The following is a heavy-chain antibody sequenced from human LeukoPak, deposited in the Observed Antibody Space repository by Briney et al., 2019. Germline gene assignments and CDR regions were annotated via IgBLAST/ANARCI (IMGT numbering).Heavy chain of an antibody. Sequence: GGSLRLSCAASGFTFDDYAMHWVRQAPGKGLEWVSAISGSGGSTYYADSVKGRFTISRDNSKNTLYLQMNSLRAEDTAVYYCAKGRYFDWLFPFDYWGQGTLVTVSS. J-gene: IGHJ4*02. CDR2: ISGSGGST. D-gene: IGHD3-9*01. CDR3: AKGRYFDWLFPFDY. V-gene: IGHV3-23*01. CDR1: GFTFDDYA.